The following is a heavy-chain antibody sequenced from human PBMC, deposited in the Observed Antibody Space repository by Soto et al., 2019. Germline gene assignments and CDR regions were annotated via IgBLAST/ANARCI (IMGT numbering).Heavy chain of an antibody. CDR3: ARDNNLGYSSSWHLFYYYYGMDV. J-gene: IGHJ6*02. CDR2: ISAYNGNT. V-gene: IGHV1-18*04. D-gene: IGHD6-13*01. Sequence: QVQLVQSGAEVKKPGASVKVSCKASGYTFTSYGISWVRQAPGQGLEWMGWISAYNGNTNYAQKLQGRVTMTTDTSTSTAYMELRSLRSDDTAVYYCARDNNLGYSSSWHLFYYYYGMDVWGQGTTVTVSS. CDR1: GYTFTSYG.